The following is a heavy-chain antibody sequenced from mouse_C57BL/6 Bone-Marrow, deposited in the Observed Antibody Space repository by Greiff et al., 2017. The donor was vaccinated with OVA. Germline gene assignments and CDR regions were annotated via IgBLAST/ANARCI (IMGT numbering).Heavy chain of an antibody. D-gene: IGHD2-10*02. V-gene: IGHV1-54*01. J-gene: IGHJ2*01. CDR1: GYAFTNYL. Sequence: VQLQQSGAELVRPGTSVKVSCKASGYAFTNYLIEWVQQRPGQGLEWIGVINPGRGGTNYNEKFKGKATLTADKSSSTAYMQLSSLTSEDAAVYCCARSRGVWPLDYWGQGTTLTVSS. CDR2: INPGRGGT. CDR3: ARSRGVWPLDY.